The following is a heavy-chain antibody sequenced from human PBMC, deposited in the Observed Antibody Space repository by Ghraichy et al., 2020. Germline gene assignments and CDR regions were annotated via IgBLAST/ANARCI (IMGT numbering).Heavy chain of an antibody. J-gene: IGHJ6*02. V-gene: IGHV3-21*01. Sequence: LSLTCAASGFTFSSYSMNWVRQAPGKGLEWVSSISSSSSYIYYADSVKGRFTISRDNAKNSLYLQMNSLRAEDTAVYYCFTQSSYYYGMDVWGQGTTVTVSS. CDR1: GFTFSSYS. CDR3: FTQSSYYYGMDV. CDR2: ISSSSSYI.